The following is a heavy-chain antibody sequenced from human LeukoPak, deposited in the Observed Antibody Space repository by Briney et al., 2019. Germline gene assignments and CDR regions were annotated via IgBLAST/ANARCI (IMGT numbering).Heavy chain of an antibody. CDR2: ISSNGGST. D-gene: IGHD3-22*01. Sequence: GGSLRLSCAASGFTFSSYAMHWVRQAPGKGLEYVSAISSNGGSTYYANSVKGRFTISRDNSKNTLYLQMGSLRAEDMAVYYCARGDSMIVVIKGFDYWGQGTLVTVSS. V-gene: IGHV3-64*01. J-gene: IGHJ4*02. CDR3: ARGDSMIVVIKGFDY. CDR1: GFTFSSYA.